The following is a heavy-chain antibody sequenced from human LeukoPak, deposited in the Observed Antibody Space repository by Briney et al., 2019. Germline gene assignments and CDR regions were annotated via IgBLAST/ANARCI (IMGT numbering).Heavy chain of an antibody. CDR3: ATDRDNSDWQKRFDS. V-gene: IGHV3-7*01. Sequence: PGGSLRLSCAASGFTFSTYWMNWYRQAPGKGLEWVGNINQDASEINYVDSVRGRFTISRDNAKTSRHLQMNSLRAEDTAVYYCATDRDNSDWQKRFDSWGQGTLVTVSS. D-gene: IGHD2-21*02. J-gene: IGHJ4*02. CDR2: INQDASEI. CDR1: GFTFSTYW.